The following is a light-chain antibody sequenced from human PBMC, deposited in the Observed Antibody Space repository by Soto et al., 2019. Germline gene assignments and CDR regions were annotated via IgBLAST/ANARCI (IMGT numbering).Light chain of an antibody. V-gene: IGLV2-14*03. CDR1: RTDGDGHDY. CDR2: DVY. Sequence: QSVLTQPASVSGSPGQSVAISCIGVRTDGDGHDYVSGYQQHPGQAPQLIIYDVYNRPSGVSDRFSGSKSGNTASLVISGLQAEDEADYFCTSCTASSPFYVFGAGTKVTVL. J-gene: IGLJ1*01. CDR3: TSCTASSPFYV.